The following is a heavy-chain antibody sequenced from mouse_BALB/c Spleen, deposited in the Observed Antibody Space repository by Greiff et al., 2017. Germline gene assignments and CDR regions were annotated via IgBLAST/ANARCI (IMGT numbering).Heavy chain of an antibody. CDR1: GYAFTNYL. Sequence: QVQLQQSGAELVRPGTSVKVSCKASGYAFTNYLIEWVKQRPGQGLEWIGVINPGSGGTNYNEKFKGKATLTSDKSSSTAYMELSSLTSEDSAVYYCASGGDGYYFDYWGQGTTLTVSS. CDR3: ASGGDGYYFDY. J-gene: IGHJ2*01. V-gene: IGHV1-54*01. CDR2: INPGSGGT. D-gene: IGHD2-3*01.